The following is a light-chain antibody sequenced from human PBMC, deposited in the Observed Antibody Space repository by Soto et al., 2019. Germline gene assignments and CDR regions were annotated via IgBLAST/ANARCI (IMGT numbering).Light chain of an antibody. Sequence: EIQVAESPATLSGRVGGXCSXXCRASQSISSWLAWYQQKPGKAPKLLIYDASSLESGVPSRFSGSGSGTEFTLTISSLQPDDFATYYCQQYNSYPWTFGQGTKVDIK. CDR2: DAS. J-gene: IGKJ1*01. CDR3: QQYNSYPWT. V-gene: IGKV1-5*01. CDR1: QSISSW.